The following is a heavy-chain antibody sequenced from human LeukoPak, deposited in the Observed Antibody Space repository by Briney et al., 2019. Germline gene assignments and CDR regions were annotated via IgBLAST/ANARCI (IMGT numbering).Heavy chain of an antibody. Sequence: ASVKVSCKASGYTFTDYYIQWVRQAPGQGLEWMGWFNSNSGGSDYAQKFQGRVTMTGDTSISSGYMELSRLISDDTAVYYCAREKLRYFEKTGFDSWGQGTLVTVSS. CDR2: FNSNSGGS. V-gene: IGHV1-2*02. CDR3: AREKLRYFEKTGFDS. CDR1: GYTFTDYY. D-gene: IGHD3-9*01. J-gene: IGHJ5*01.